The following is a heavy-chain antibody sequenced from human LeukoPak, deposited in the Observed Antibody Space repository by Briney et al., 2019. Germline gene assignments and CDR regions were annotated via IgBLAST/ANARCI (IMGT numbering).Heavy chain of an antibody. D-gene: IGHD3-22*01. Sequence: PSETLSLTCTVSGGSISSYYWSWIRQPPGKGRECIWNIYDSGSTNYNPSLKSRVTISVDTSKNQCSLKLSSVTAADTAVYYCARQSISGSSLSYFDYWGQGTLVNVSS. J-gene: IGHJ4*02. V-gene: IGHV4-59*01. CDR1: GGSISSYY. CDR2: IYDSGST. CDR3: ARQSISGSSLSYFDY.